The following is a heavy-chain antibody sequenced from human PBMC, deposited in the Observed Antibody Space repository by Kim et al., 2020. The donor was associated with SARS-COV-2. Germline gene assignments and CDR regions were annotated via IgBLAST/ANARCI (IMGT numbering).Heavy chain of an antibody. V-gene: IGHV4-61*02. J-gene: IGHJ5*02. CDR1: GGSISSGSYY. D-gene: IGHD3-22*01. Sequence: SETLSLTCTVSGGSISSGSYYWSWIRQPAGKGLEWIGRIYTSGSTNYNPSLKSRVTISVDTSKNQFSLKLSSVTAADTAVYYCARAKDYYDSSGEWFDPWGQGTLVTVSS. CDR2: IYTSGST. CDR3: ARAKDYYDSSGEWFDP.